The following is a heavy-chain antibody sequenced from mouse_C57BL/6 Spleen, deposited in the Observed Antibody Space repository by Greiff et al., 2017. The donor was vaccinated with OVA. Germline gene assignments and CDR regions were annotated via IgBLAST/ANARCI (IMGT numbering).Heavy chain of an antibody. V-gene: IGHV1-42*01. CDR3: ARDYGSSYALLYWYFDV. CDR2: INPSTGGT. D-gene: IGHD1-1*01. CDR1: GYSFTGYY. J-gene: IGHJ1*03. Sequence: EVQLQQSGPELVKPGASVQISCKASGYSFTGYYMNWVKQSPEKSLEWIGEINPSTGGTTYNQKFKAKATLTVDKSSSTAYMQLKSLTSEDSAVYYWARDYGSSYALLYWYFDVWGTGTTVTVSS.